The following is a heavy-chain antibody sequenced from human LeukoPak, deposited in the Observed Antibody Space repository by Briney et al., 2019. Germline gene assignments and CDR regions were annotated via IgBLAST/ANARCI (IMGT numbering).Heavy chain of an antibody. V-gene: IGHV1-69*13. CDR2: INPIPGTA. CDR3: ARDKFLEWSSGFYGMDV. J-gene: IGHJ6*02. D-gene: IGHD3-3*01. Sequence: ASVKVSCKASGDSINTYTINWVRQAPGQGLEWMGGINPIPGTANYAQKFQGKVTITADESTSTAYMELSSLRSEDTAVYYCARDKFLEWSSGFYGMDVWGQGTTVMVSS. CDR1: GDSINTYT.